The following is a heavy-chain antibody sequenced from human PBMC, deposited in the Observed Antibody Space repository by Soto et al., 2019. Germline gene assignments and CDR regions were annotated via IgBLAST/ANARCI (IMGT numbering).Heavy chain of an antibody. CDR3: ARDSVTSFDY. CDR1: GGSFSGYY. Sequence: QVQLQQWGAGLLKPSETLSLTCAVYGGSFSGYYWSWIRQPPGKGLEWIGEINHSGRTNYNPSLKSRVTISVDTSKNQFSLKLSSVTAADTAVYYCARDSVTSFDYWGQGTLVTVSS. D-gene: IGHD4-17*01. V-gene: IGHV4-34*01. J-gene: IGHJ4*02. CDR2: INHSGRT.